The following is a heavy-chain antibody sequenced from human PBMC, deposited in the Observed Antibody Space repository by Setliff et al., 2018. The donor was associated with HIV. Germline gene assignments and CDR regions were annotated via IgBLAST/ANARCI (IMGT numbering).Heavy chain of an antibody. CDR1: GLNSNSYW. CDR2: INQVGSVR. Sequence: GGSLRLACAAAGLNSNSYWMNWVRQAPGEGLEWVANINQVGSVRSYVDSVKGRFTVTRDNGNNSLYLQMFSLRADDTAIFYCATGPPQMWFDYWGQGALVTVSS. J-gene: IGHJ4*02. CDR3: ATGPPQMWFDY. D-gene: IGHD2-21*01. V-gene: IGHV3-7*01.